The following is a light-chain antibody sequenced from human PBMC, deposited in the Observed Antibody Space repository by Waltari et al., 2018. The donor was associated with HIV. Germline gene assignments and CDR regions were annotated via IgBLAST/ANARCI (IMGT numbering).Light chain of an antibody. J-gene: IGKJ1*01. V-gene: IGKV1-27*01. CDR2: AAS. CDR1: QGISNS. CDR3: QKYNNAPRT. Sequence: DIQMTQSPSSLSASAGDSVTITCRASQGISNSLAWYQQKPGKVPKLLIYAASKLQSGVPSRFSGSGSGTDFTLTISSLQPEDVATYYCQKYNNAPRTFGQGTKVEIK.